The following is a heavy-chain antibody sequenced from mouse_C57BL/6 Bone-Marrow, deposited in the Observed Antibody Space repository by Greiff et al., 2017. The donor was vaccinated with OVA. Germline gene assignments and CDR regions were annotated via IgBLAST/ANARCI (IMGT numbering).Heavy chain of an antibody. V-gene: IGHV1-59*01. CDR3: ARGDYYDGSSYAMDY. D-gene: IGHD1-1*01. CDR2: IDPSDSST. J-gene: IGHJ4*01. CDR1: GYTFTSYW. Sequence: VQLQQSGAELVRPGTSVQLSCKASGYTFTSYWLHWVTQRPGHGLEWIGVIDPSDSSTNYNQTFKGQATLTVATSSSKAYMQLSSQTSEDSAVYDWARGDYYDGSSYAMDYWGQGTSVTVSS.